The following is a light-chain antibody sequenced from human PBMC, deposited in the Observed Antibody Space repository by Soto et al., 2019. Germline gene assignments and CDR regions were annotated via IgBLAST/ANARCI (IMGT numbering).Light chain of an antibody. CDR1: QSINNY. V-gene: IGKV1-5*03. Sequence: DIQLTQSPSTLSASVGDRVTISCRASQSINNYLAWYQQKPGKAPKLLIYKASTIESGVPSTFSGSGSGTEFSLTISSLQPDDFATYYCQQYGNLWTFGQGTKVEIK. CDR3: QQYGNLWT. CDR2: KAS. J-gene: IGKJ1*01.